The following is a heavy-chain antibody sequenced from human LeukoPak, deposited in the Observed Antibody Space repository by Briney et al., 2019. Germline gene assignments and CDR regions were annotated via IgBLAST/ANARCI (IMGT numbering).Heavy chain of an antibody. CDR2: ISSSGSTI. Sequence: GGSLRLSCAASGFTFSSYEMNWVRQAPGKGLEWVSYISSSGSTIYYADSVKGRFTISRDNAKNSLYLQMNSLRAEDTAVYYCARETAITMVRGVISWFDPWGQGTLVTVSS. V-gene: IGHV3-48*03. CDR3: ARETAITMVRGVISWFDP. D-gene: IGHD3-10*01. J-gene: IGHJ5*02. CDR1: GFTFSSYE.